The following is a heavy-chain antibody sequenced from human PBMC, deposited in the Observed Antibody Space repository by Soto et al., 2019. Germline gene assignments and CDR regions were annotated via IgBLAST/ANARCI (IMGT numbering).Heavy chain of an antibody. CDR2: LYSGGNR. V-gene: IGHV3-53*01. CDR1: GFTVSSNY. J-gene: IGHJ5*02. D-gene: IGHD3-22*01. Sequence: GGSLRLSCAASGFTVSSNYMSWVRQAPGKGLEWVSVLYSGGNRYYADSVKGRFTISRDNSKNTLYLHMNSLRAEDTAVYYCARTTSRTYDSSAYPRAWGQGT. CDR3: ARTTSRTYDSSAYPRA.